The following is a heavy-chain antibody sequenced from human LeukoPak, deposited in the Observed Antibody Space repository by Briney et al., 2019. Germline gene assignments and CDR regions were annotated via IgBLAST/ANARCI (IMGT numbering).Heavy chain of an antibody. CDR3: AREIIQLPGYFDY. Sequence: GGSLRLSCAASGFTVSSNYMSWVRQAPGKGLEWVSVIYSGGSTYYADSVKGRFTISIDNSKNTLYLQMNSLRAEDTAVYYCAREIIQLPGYFDYWGQGTLVTVSS. V-gene: IGHV3-53*01. D-gene: IGHD5-18*01. CDR1: GFTVSSNY. J-gene: IGHJ4*02. CDR2: IYSGGST.